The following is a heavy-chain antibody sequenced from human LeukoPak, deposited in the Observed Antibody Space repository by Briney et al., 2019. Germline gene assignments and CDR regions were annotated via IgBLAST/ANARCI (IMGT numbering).Heavy chain of an antibody. D-gene: IGHD2-2*02. J-gene: IGHJ6*02. V-gene: IGHV4-31*03. CDR1: GGSISSGGYY. Sequence: PSETLSLTCTVSGGSISSGGYYWSWLRQHPGKGLEWIGYIYYSGSTYYNPSLKSRVTISVDTSKNQFSLKLSPVTAADTAVYYCARTVAPDIVVVPAAIPHYYYYGMDVWGQGTTVTVSS. CDR3: ARTVAPDIVVVPAAIPHYYYYGMDV. CDR2: IYYSGST.